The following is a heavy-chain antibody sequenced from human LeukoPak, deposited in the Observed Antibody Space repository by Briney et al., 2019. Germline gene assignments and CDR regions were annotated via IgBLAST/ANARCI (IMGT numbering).Heavy chain of an antibody. CDR2: IDYSGRS. J-gene: IGHJ4*02. V-gene: IGHV4-59*08. D-gene: IGHD3-3*01. CDR3: ARRSPEWMELFFDY. Sequence: SETLSLTCTVSGGSISNHYWSWIRQPPGKGLEWIGNIDYSGRSNYNPSLKSRVTISVDTSKNQFSLKLSSATAADTAVYYCARRSPEWMELFFDYWGQGTLVTVSS. CDR1: GGSISNHY.